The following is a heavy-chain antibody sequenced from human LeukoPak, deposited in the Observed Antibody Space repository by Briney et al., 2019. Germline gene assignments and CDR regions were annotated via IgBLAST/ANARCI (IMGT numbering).Heavy chain of an antibody. CDR1: GFTFDDYA. CDR3: AREYSGSSGLYYFYYMDV. CDR2: TSWNNGSI. J-gene: IGHJ6*03. V-gene: IGHV3-9*01. D-gene: IGHD6-6*01. Sequence: GRSLRLSCAASGFTFDDYAMHWVRQAPGKGLEWVSGTSWNNGSIAYADSVKGRFTISRDNAKNLLYLQMNSLRAEDTAVYYCAREYSGSSGLYYFYYMDVWGRGTTVTVSS.